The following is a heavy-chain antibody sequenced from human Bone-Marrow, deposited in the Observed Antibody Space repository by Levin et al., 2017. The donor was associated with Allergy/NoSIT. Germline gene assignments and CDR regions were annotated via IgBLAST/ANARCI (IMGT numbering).Heavy chain of an antibody. J-gene: IGHJ4*02. CDR1: GFTFSASW. V-gene: IGHV3-15*01. CDR2: IKRNMDGGTT. CDR3: TRNVPHDF. Sequence: SCAASGFTFSASWMNWVRQAPGKGLHWVGLIKRNMDGGTTDYAAPVKGRFSISRDDSKNTLYLEMSSRETEDTAVYYCTRNVPHDFWGQGALVTVSS. D-gene: IGHD3-16*01.